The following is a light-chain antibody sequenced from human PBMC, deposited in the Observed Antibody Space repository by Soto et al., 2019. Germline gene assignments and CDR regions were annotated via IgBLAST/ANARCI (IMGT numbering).Light chain of an antibody. CDR2: AAS. CDR1: QSISSY. CDR3: QQSYSTPFYT. V-gene: IGKV1-39*01. J-gene: IGKJ2*01. Sequence: DIQMTQSPSSLSASVGDRVTITCRASQSISSYLNWYQQKPGKAPKLLLYAASSLQSGVPSRFSGSGSWTDFTLTISSLQPEDFATYYCQQSYSTPFYTFGQGTKLEIK.